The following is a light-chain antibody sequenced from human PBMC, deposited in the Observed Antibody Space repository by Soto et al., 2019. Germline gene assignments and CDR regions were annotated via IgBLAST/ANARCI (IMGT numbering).Light chain of an antibody. CDR2: RTS. Sequence: EIVMTQSPATLSVSPGERATLSCRASQSISSNLAWYQQKPGQAPRLLMFRTSSRATGFPARFSGSGSGTEFNLTLSSLQSEDFGVYYCQQYNNWPLATFGGGTKVDIK. J-gene: IGKJ4*01. V-gene: IGKV3-15*01. CDR1: QSISSN. CDR3: QQYNNWPLAT.